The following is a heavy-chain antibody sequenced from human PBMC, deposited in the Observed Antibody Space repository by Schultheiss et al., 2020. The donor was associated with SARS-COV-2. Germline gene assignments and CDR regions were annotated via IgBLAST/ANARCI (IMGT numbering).Heavy chain of an antibody. D-gene: IGHD6-13*01. J-gene: IGHJ3*02. V-gene: IGHV1-69*13. Sequence: SVKVSCKASGYTFTGYYMHWVRQAPGQGLEWMGGIIPIFGTANYAQKFQGRVTITADESTSTAYMELSSLRSEDTAVYYCARVYQIYSSSWYDYRKQGAFDIWGQGTMVTVSS. CDR1: GYTFTGYY. CDR2: IIPIFGTA. CDR3: ARVYQIYSSSWYDYRKQGAFDI.